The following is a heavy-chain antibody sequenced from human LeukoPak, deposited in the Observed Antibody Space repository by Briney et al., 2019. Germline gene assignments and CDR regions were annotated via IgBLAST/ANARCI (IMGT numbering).Heavy chain of an antibody. V-gene: IGHV1-2*02. J-gene: IGHJ5*02. CDR1: GYTFTGYY. CDR2: INPNSGGT. D-gene: IGHD1-26*01. Sequence: ASVKVSREASGYTFTGYYMHWVRQAPGQGLEWMGWINPNSGGTNYAQKFQGRVTMTRDTSISTAYMELSRLRSDDTAVYYCARGVTSRSSGGWFDPWGQGTLVTVSS. CDR3: ARGVTSRSSGGWFDP.